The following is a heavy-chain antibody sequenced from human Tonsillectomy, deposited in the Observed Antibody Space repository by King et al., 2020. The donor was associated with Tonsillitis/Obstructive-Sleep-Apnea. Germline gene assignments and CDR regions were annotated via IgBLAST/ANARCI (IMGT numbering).Heavy chain of an antibody. Sequence: QAQLVQSGAEVKKPGASVKVSCKASGYTFTRDYVHWVRQAPGKGLEWMVIINPSHCITTYAQKFQGRFTMTTDTSTSTVNMELVSLRAEDTAVYYCVRDDKDGRHLDYWGQGSLVSVSS. CDR3: VRDDKDGRHLDY. CDR2: INPSHCIT. CDR1: GYTFTRDY. J-gene: IGHJ4*02. D-gene: IGHD2-15*01. V-gene: IGHV1-46*01.